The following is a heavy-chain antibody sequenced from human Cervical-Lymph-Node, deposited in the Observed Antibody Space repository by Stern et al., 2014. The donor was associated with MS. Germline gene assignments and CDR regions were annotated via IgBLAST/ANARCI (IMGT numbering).Heavy chain of an antibody. CDR1: GGSIRSYY. Sequence: QVQLQESGPGLVKPSETLSLTCSISGGSIRSYYWTSIRQPPGKGVAWIGYIYYSGSTNYNPSLKSRVTISVDTSKKQFSLKLSSVTAADTAVYYCARGYSYGSICDYWGQGTLVTVSS. V-gene: IGHV4-59*01. CDR2: IYYSGST. CDR3: ARGYSYGSICDY. D-gene: IGHD5-18*01. J-gene: IGHJ4*02.